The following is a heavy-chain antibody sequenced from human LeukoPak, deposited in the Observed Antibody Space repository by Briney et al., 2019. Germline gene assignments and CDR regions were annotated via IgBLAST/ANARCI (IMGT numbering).Heavy chain of an antibody. CDR3: AREQETSSHDAFDI. CDR2: INPNGGTS. J-gene: IGHJ3*02. V-gene: IGHV1-46*01. CDR1: GYTSTTYF. D-gene: IGHD2-2*01. Sequence: GPPVKASSRHSGYTSTTYFMHWVGQAPEKGLEGWEIINPNGGTSSYAPKFRGRVTMTRDMSTTTVYMELSSLRSEDTALYYCAREQETSSHDAFDIWGQGTMVTVS.